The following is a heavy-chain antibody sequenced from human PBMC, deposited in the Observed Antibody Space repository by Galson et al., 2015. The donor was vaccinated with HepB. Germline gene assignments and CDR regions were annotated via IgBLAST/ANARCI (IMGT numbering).Heavy chain of an antibody. V-gene: IGHV4-59*01. Sequence: LSLTCTVSGGSISSYYWSWIRQPPGKGLEWIGYIYYSGSTNYNPSLKSRVTISVDTSKNQFSLKLSSVTAADTAVYYCARDYYGSGTHPNWFDPWGQGTLVTVSS. CDR3: ARDYYGSGTHPNWFDP. CDR2: IYYSGST. D-gene: IGHD3-10*01. J-gene: IGHJ5*02. CDR1: GGSISSYY.